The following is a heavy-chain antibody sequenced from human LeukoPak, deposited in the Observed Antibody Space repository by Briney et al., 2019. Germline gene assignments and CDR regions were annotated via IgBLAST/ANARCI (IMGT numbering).Heavy chain of an antibody. CDR1: GDTFTGYY. Sequence: ASVKVSCKASGDTFTGYYMHWVRQAPGQGLEWMGWINPNSGGTNYAQKFQGRVTMTRDTSISTAYMELSRLRSDDTAVYYCASITYGWGSYGMGVWGQGTTVTVSS. CDR3: ASITYGWGSYGMGV. V-gene: IGHV1-2*02. CDR2: INPNSGGT. J-gene: IGHJ6*02. D-gene: IGHD3-16*01.